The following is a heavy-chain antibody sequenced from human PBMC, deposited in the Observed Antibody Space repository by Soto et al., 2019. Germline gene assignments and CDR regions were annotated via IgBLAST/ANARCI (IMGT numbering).Heavy chain of an antibody. CDR2: IYSGGTT. CDR1: GFTVSSNY. D-gene: IGHD3-9*01. J-gene: IGHJ4*02. V-gene: IGHV3-53*01. CDR3: AREPPYDSSTGYNPPDF. Sequence: GGSLRLSCAVSGFTVSSNYMSWVRQAPGKGLEWVSVIYSGGTTYYADSVKGRFTISRDNSENTLYLQMNSLRAEDTAVYYCAREPPYDSSTGYNPPDFWGLGTLVTVSS.